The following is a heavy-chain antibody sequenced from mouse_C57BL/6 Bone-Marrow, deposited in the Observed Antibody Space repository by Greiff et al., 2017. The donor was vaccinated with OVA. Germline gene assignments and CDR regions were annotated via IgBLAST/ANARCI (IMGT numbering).Heavy chain of an antibody. V-gene: IGHV14-3*01. D-gene: IGHD4-1*01. CDR1: GFNFTNTY. Sequence: VQLQQSVAELVRPGASVKLSCTASGFNFTNTYMHWVKQRPEQGLEWIGRIDPANGNTKYDPKFKGKATMTADTSSNTAYLQLSSLTSEDTAIYYGAREWNWDFSWFAYWGQGTLVTVSA. J-gene: IGHJ3*01. CDR3: AREWNWDFSWFAY. CDR2: IDPANGNT.